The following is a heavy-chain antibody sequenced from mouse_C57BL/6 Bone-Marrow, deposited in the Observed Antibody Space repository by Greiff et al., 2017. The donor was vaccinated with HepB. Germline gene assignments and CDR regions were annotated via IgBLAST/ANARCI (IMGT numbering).Heavy chain of an antibody. J-gene: IGHJ2*01. V-gene: IGHV1-69*01. CDR3: GRELRLGYYVDF. D-gene: IGHD3-2*02. CDR1: GYTFTSYW. CDR2: IDPSDSYT. Sequence: VQLQQPGAELVMPGASVKLSCKASGYTFTSYWMHWVKQRPGQGLEWIGEIDPSDSYTNYNQKFKGKSTLTVDKSSSTAYMQLSSLTSEDSAVYYCGRELRLGYYVDFWGQGTTLTVSS.